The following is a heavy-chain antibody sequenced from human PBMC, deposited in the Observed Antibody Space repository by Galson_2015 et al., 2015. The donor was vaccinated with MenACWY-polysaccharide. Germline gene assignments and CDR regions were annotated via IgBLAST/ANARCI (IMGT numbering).Heavy chain of an antibody. V-gene: IGHV3-74*01. CDR2: ISSDGSST. CDR1: GFTFSSYW. D-gene: IGHD6-19*01. Sequence: SLRLSCAASGFTFSSYWMHWVRHVPGKGLVWVSRISSDGSSTSYADSVKGRFTISRDNAKNTLHLQMNSLRVEDTAVYYCARVQGENAVAGTLDIWGQGTMVTVSS. J-gene: IGHJ3*02. CDR3: ARVQGENAVAGTLDI.